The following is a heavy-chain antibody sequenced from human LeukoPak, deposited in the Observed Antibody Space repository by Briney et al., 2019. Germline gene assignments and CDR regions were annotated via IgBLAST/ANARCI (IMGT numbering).Heavy chain of an antibody. D-gene: IGHD3-3*01. CDR2: ISAYNGNT. CDR3: ARASRGGYDFWSGYYYY. J-gene: IGHJ4*02. CDR1: GYTFTSYG. Sequence: ASVKVSCKASGYTFTSYGISWVRQAPGQGLEWMGWISAYNGNTNYAQKLQGRVTMTTDTSTSTAYMELRSLRSDDTAVYYCARASRGGYDFWSGYYYYWGQGTLVTVSS. V-gene: IGHV1-18*01.